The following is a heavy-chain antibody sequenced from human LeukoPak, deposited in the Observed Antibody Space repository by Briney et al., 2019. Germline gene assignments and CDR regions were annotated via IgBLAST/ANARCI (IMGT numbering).Heavy chain of an antibody. CDR3: ARTPWSGYLPPYNWFDP. V-gene: IGHV4-34*01. J-gene: IGHJ5*02. CDR1: GGSFSGYY. Sequence: PSETLSLTCAVYGGSFSGYYWSWIRQPPGKGLEWIGEINHSGSTNYNPSLKSRVTISVDTSKNQFSLELSSVTAADTAVYYCARTPWSGYLPPYNWFDPWGQGTLVTVSS. D-gene: IGHD3-3*01. CDR2: INHSGST.